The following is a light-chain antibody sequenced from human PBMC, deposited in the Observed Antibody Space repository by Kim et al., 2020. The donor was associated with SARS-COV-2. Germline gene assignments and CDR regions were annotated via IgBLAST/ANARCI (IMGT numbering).Light chain of an antibody. V-gene: IGKV3-15*01. CDR3: QQYKSWPLT. Sequence: EIVMTQSPAPLSVSPGERVTLSCRASQSVSNLLAWYQHKPGQAPRLLIDAASTRATGVPARFSGSGTGTEFTLTISSLQSEDFGIYYCQQYKSWPLTFGGGTKVDIK. CDR2: AAS. J-gene: IGKJ4*01. CDR1: QSVSNL.